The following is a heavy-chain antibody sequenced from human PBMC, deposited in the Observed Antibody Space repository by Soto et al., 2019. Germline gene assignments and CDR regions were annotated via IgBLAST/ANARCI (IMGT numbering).Heavy chain of an antibody. V-gene: IGHV4-59*12. J-gene: IGHJ4*02. CDR1: GGSISSYY. CDR2: IYYSGST. CDR3: AREYSGYDESYYFDY. D-gene: IGHD5-12*01. Sequence: SETLSLTCTVSGGSISSYYWSWIRQPPGKGLEWIGYIYYSGSTNYNPSLKSRVTISVDTSKNQFSLKLSSVTAADTAVYYCAREYSGYDESYYFDYWGQGTLVTVSS.